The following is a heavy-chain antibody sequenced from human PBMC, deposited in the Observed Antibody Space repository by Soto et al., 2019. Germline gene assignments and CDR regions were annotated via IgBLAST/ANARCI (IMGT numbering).Heavy chain of an antibody. CDR1: GFSLSTSGMC. Sequence: SGPTLVNPTQTLTLTCTFSGFSLSTSGMCVSWIRQPPGKALEWLARIDWDDDKYYSTSLKTRLTISKDTSKNQVVLTMTNMDPVDTATYYCARIRGSPYGSGSYDYWGQGTLVTVSS. CDR2: IDWDDDK. CDR3: ARIRGSPYGSGSYDY. D-gene: IGHD3-10*01. V-gene: IGHV2-70*11. J-gene: IGHJ4*02.